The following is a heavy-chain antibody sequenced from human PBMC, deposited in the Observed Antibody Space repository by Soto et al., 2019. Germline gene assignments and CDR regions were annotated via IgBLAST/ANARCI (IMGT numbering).Heavy chain of an antibody. D-gene: IGHD5-18*01. CDR2: INPDNGNT. J-gene: IGHJ3*02. CDR3: ERDLGTKIAYSYGLVGSFVFDI. Sequence: QVQLVQSGAEVKKPGASVKVSCKASGYTFTTYVMHWLRQAPGQRLEWMGWINPDNGNTKYSQKFQCRVSITRDTSASIAYMELSGLRSEGTAVYYCERDLGTKIAYSYGLVGSFVFDIWGQGTMVTVSS. CDR1: GYTFTTYV. V-gene: IGHV1-3*01.